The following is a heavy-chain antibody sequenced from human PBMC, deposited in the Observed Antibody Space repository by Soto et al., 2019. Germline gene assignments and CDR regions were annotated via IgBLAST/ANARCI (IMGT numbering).Heavy chain of an antibody. Sequence: QVQLVESGGGVVQPGRSLRLSCAASGFTFSSYGMHWVRQAPGKGLEWVAVIWYDGSNKYYADSVKGRFTISRDNSKNMLYRHMSRRRAEDTAVYYCAREDQAIEARGAYYYCGMAVGGHGTTETVSS. D-gene: IGHD5-12*01. V-gene: IGHV3-33*01. CDR2: IWYDGSNK. CDR1: GFTFSSYG. J-gene: IGHJ6*02. CDR3: AREDQAIEARGAYYYCGMAV.